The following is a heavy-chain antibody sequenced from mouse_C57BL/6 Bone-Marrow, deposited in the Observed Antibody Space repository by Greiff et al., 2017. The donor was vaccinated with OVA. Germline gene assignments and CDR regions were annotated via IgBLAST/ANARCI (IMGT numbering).Heavy chain of an antibody. CDR2: ISSGGDYI. D-gene: IGHD1-1*01. J-gene: IGHJ2*01. CDR1: GFTFSSYA. V-gene: IGHV5-9-1*02. Sequence: EVKVEESGEGLVKPGGSLKLSCAASGFTFSSYAMSWVRQTPEKRLEWVAYISSGGDYIYYADTVKGRFTISRDNARNTLYLQMSSLKSEDTAMYYCTRGDTTVVATDYWGQGTTLTVSS. CDR3: TRGDTTVVATDY.